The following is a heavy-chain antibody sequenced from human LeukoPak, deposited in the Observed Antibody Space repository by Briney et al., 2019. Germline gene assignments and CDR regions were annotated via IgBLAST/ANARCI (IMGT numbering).Heavy chain of an antibody. CDR2: INPSGGST. CDR1: GYTFTGYY. Sequence: EASVKVSCKASGYTFTGYYMHWLRQAPGQGLEWMGIINPSGGSTSYAQKFQGRVTMTRDTSTSTVYMELSSLRSEDTAVYYCAREVMGANDPWGQGTLVTVSS. CDR3: AREVMGANDP. J-gene: IGHJ5*02. V-gene: IGHV1-46*01. D-gene: IGHD1-26*01.